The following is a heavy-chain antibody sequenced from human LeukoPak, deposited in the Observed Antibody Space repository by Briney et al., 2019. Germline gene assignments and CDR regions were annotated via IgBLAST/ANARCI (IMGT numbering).Heavy chain of an antibody. CDR1: GGPISSGSYY. CDR3: ARDLHYYGSGTLGY. J-gene: IGHJ4*02. D-gene: IGHD3-10*01. Sequence: KASQTLSLTCTVSGGPISSGSYYWSWIRQPAGKGLEWIGRIYTSGSTNYNPSLKSRVTISVDTSKNQFSLKLSSVTAADTAVYYCARDLHYYGSGTLGYWGQGTLVTVSS. V-gene: IGHV4-61*02. CDR2: IYTSGST.